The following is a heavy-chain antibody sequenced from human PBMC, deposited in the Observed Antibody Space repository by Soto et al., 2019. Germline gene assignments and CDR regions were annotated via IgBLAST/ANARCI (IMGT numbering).Heavy chain of an antibody. CDR1: GGTFSSYA. V-gene: IGHV1-69*13. Sequence: SVKVSCKASGGTFSSYAISWVRQAPGQGLEWMGGIIPIFGTANYAQKFQGRVTITADESTSTAYMELSSLRSEDTAVYYCARPTYYYDSSGYYGTQSLYYYGMDVWGQGTKFTVYS. CDR2: IIPIFGTA. CDR3: ARPTYYYDSSGYYGTQSLYYYGMDV. D-gene: IGHD3-22*01. J-gene: IGHJ6*02.